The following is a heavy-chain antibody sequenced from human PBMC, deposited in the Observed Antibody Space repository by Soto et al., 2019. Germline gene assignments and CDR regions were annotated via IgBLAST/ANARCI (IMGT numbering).Heavy chain of an antibody. CDR2: ISWDGGST. V-gene: IGHV3-43*01. CDR1: GFTFDDYT. D-gene: IGHD6-13*01. J-gene: IGHJ6*02. CDR3: AKDISVRIAAAGTFGMDV. Sequence: GGSLRLSCAASGFTFDDYTMHWVRQAPGKGLEWVSLISWDGGSTYYADSVKGRFTISRDNSKNSLYLQMNSLRTEDTALYYCAKDISVRIAAAGTFGMDVWGQGTTVTVSS.